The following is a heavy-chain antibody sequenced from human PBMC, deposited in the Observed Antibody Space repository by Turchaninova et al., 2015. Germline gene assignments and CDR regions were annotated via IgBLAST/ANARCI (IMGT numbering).Heavy chain of an antibody. J-gene: IGHJ6*02. CDR2: IYCDDDK. CDR3: AHISRTFYYYYGMDV. CDR1: GSALGISGGG. D-gene: IGHD1-14*01. V-gene: IGHV2-5*02. Sequence: QITLKESGPTLVNTTQPLPLPCTLPGSALGISGGGVGGISKPPGKALEWLALIYCDDDKRYSPSLKSRLTITKDTSKNQVVLTMTNMDPVDTATYYCAHISRTFYYYYGMDVWGQGTTVTVSS.